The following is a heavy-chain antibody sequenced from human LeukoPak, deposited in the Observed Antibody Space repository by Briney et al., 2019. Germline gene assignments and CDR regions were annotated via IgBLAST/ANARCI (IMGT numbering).Heavy chain of an antibody. Sequence: SETLSLTCTVSGGSISSSSYYWGWIRQPPGKGLEWIGRIYTSGSTNYNPSLKSRVTMSVDTSKNQFSLKLSSVTAADTAVYYCARANYDILTGYPLPIFDYWGQGTLVTVSS. CDR1: GGSISSSSYY. D-gene: IGHD3-9*01. CDR2: IYTSGST. J-gene: IGHJ4*02. V-gene: IGHV4-39*07. CDR3: ARANYDILTGYPLPIFDY.